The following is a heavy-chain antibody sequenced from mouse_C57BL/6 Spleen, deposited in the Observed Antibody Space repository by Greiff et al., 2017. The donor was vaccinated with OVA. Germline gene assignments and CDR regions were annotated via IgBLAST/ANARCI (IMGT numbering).Heavy chain of an antibody. V-gene: IGHV1-81*01. J-gene: IGHJ2*01. CDR3: ARSRGFNFYYFDY. CDR1: GYTFTSYG. Sequence: QVQLQQSGAELARPGASVKLSCKASGYTFTSYGISWVKQRTGQGLEWIGEIYPRSGNTYYNEKFKGKATLTADKSSSTAYMELRSLTSEDSAVYFCARSRGFNFYYFDYWGQGTTLTVSS. D-gene: IGHD3-1*01. CDR2: IYPRSGNT.